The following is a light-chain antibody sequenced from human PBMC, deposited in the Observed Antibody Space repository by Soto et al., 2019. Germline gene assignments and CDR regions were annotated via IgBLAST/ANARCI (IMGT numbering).Light chain of an antibody. CDR3: QQYNSYLT. V-gene: IGKV1-5*01. CDR1: QSISSW. J-gene: IGKJ1*01. CDR2: DAS. Sequence: DIQMTPSPSSLSASVGDIVTITCRSSQSISSWLAWYQQKPGKAPKLLIYDASSLESGVPSRFSGSGSGTEFTLTISSLQPDDFATYYRQQYNSYLTFGQGTKVDIK.